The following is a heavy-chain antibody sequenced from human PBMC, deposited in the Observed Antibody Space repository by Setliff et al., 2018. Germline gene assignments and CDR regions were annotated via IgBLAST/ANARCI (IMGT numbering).Heavy chain of an antibody. J-gene: IGHJ6*02. CDR1: GGSFSGYY. CDR3: ARGKVLYDYVWGSYRYEDYYYGMDV. D-gene: IGHD3-16*02. Sequence: LTCAVYGGSFSGYYWSWIRQPPGKGLEWIGEINHSGSTNYNPSLKSRVTISVDTSKNQFSLKLSSVTAADTAVYYCARGKVLYDYVWGSYRYEDYYYGMDVWGQGTTVTVSS. V-gene: IGHV4-34*01. CDR2: INHSGST.